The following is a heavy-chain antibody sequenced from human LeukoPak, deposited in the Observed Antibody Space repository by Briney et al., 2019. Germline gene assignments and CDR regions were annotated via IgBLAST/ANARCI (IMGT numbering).Heavy chain of an antibody. Sequence: PSETLSLTCPVSGGSISSYYWSWIRPPPGKGLEWIGYIYYSGSTNYNPSHKSRVTISVDTSKNQFSLKLSFVTAADTAVYYCARVYGDYLFDYWGQGTLVTVSS. CDR2: IYYSGST. J-gene: IGHJ4*02. D-gene: IGHD4-17*01. V-gene: IGHV4-59*01. CDR1: GGSISSYY. CDR3: ARVYGDYLFDY.